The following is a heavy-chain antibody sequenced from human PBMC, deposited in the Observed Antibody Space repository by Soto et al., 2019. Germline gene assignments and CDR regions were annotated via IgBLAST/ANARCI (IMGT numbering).Heavy chain of an antibody. CDR3: ARGRGYSYGLDP. V-gene: IGHV4-30-4*01. J-gene: IGHJ5*02. CDR2: ISYSGTT. CDR1: GDSISSNNNY. Sequence: QVQLQESGPGLVKPSQTLSLTCTVSGDSISSNNNYWSWIRQPPGEGLEWIGFISYSGTTSYSPSLKSRVAISLDTSKTQFSLSLSSVTAADTAVYYCARGRGYSYGLDPWGQGNLVTVSS. D-gene: IGHD5-18*01.